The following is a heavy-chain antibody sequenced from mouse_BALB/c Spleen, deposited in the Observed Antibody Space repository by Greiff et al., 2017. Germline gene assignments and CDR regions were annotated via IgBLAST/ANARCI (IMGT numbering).Heavy chain of an antibody. Sequence: EVKLVESGPSLVKPSQTLSLTCSVTGDSITSGYWNWIRKFPGNKLEYMGYISYSGSTYYNPSLKSRISITRDTSKNQYYLQLNSVTTEDTATYYCARWSMGGNFTLDYWGQGTTLTVSS. CDR1: GDSITSGY. V-gene: IGHV3-8*02. CDR3: ARWSMGGNFTLDY. CDR2: ISYSGST. J-gene: IGHJ2*01. D-gene: IGHD2-1*01.